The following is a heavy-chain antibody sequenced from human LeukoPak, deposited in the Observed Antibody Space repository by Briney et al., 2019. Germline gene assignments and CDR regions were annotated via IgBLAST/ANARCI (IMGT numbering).Heavy chain of an antibody. V-gene: IGHV3-66*01. CDR3: ARVGYSSGWYRQ. D-gene: IGHD6-19*01. J-gene: IGHJ4*02. Sequence: GGSLRLSCAASGFTVSSNYMSWVRQAPGKGLEWVSVIYSGGSTYYADSVKGRFTISRDNSKNTLYLQMDSLRPEDTAVYYCARVGYSSGWYRQWGQGTLVTVSS. CDR2: IYSGGST. CDR1: GFTVSSNY.